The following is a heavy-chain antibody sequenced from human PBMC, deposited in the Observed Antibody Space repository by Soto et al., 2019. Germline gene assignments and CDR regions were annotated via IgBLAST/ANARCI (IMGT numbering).Heavy chain of an antibody. CDR2: IYSGGIT. Sequence: GGSLRLSCAASGFTVSSDYMSWVRQPPGKGLEWVSLIYSGGITYCADSVKGRFTISRDNSKNTVYLQMNSLRVEDTAMYYCAREPPGIVPFDIWGQGTMVTVSS. J-gene: IGHJ3*02. V-gene: IGHV3-66*01. CDR3: AREPPGIVPFDI. D-gene: IGHD2-21*01. CDR1: GFTVSSDY.